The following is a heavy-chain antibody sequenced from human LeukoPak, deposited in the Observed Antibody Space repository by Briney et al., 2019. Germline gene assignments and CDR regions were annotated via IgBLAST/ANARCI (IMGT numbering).Heavy chain of an antibody. J-gene: IGHJ4*02. D-gene: IGHD3-16*01. CDR2: IWYDGRDQ. CDR1: GFTFSHYG. CDR3: ARRGRTYYFDY. Sequence: GGSLRLSCAASGFTFSHYGMHWVRQAPGKGPEWVAGIWYDGRDQYYADSVKGRFTISRDNSKNTLYLQMNSLRADDTAVYYCARRGRTYYFDYRGQGTLVTVSS. V-gene: IGHV3-33*01.